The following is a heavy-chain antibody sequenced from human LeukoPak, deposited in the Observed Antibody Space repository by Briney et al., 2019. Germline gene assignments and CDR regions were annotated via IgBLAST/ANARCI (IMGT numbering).Heavy chain of an antibody. J-gene: IGHJ4*02. Sequence: SETLSLTCTVSGYSISSGYYWGWIRQPPGKGLEWIGSINHSGSTNYNPSLKSRVTISVDTSKNQFSLKLSSVTAADTAVYYCARLRGTSYYFDYWGQGTLVTVSS. CDR3: ARLRGTSYYFDY. CDR1: GYSISSGYY. D-gene: IGHD1-26*01. CDR2: INHSGST. V-gene: IGHV4-38-2*02.